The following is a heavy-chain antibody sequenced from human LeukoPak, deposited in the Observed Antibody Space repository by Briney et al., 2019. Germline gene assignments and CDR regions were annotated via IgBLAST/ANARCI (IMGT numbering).Heavy chain of an antibody. CDR3: ARVETTITTLDY. V-gene: IGHV1-46*01. CDR1: GYTFTNYY. D-gene: IGHD4-11*01. J-gene: IGHJ4*02. Sequence: GASVKVSCKASGYTFTNYYIHWMRQAPGQGLGWMGIIDPSGDNTAYAQKFQGRVTMTRDMSTSTVYMELSSLRSEDTAIYYCARVETTITTLDYWGQGTLVTVSS. CDR2: IDPSGDNT.